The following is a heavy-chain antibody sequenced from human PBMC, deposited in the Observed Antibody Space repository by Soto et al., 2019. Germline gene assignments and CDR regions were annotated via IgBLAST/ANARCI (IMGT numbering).Heavy chain of an antibody. D-gene: IGHD2-2*01. CDR3: ARVGGIVVVPAASPYFDY. CDR2: IYYSGST. V-gene: IGHV4-31*03. Sequence: SETLSLTCTVSGGSISSGGYYWSWIRQHPGKGLEWIGYIYYSGSTYYNPSLKSRVTISVDTSKNQFSLKLSSVTAADTAVYYCARVGGIVVVPAASPYFDYWGQGTLVTVSS. CDR1: GGSISSGGYY. J-gene: IGHJ4*02.